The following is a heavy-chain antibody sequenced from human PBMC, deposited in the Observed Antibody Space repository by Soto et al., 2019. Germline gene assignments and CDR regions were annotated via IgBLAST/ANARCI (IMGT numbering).Heavy chain of an antibody. CDR1: GGSISSGDSY. Sequence: SETLSLTCTVSGGSISSGDSYWTWIRQHPRKGLEWIGYIYFSGSTTYNPSLKSRLSISIHTSKNQFSLKLNSVTAADTAIYYCARDDYGGNSGALDIWRQGTMVTVSS. D-gene: IGHD4-17*01. CDR2: IYFSGST. V-gene: IGHV4-31*03. CDR3: ARDDYGGNSGALDI. J-gene: IGHJ3*02.